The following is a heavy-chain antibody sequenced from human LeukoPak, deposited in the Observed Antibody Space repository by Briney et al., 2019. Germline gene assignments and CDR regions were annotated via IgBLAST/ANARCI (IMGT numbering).Heavy chain of an antibody. CDR1: GGSFSGYY. CDR3: ASRLKNYYYYYMDV. D-gene: IGHD2-8*01. V-gene: IGHV4-34*01. J-gene: IGHJ6*03. Sequence: NPSETLSLTCAVYGGSFSGYYWSWIRQPPGKGLEWIGEINHSGSTNYNPSLKSRVTISVDTSKNQFSLKLSSVTAVDTAVYYCASRLKNYYYYYMDVWGKGTTVTVSS. CDR2: INHSGST.